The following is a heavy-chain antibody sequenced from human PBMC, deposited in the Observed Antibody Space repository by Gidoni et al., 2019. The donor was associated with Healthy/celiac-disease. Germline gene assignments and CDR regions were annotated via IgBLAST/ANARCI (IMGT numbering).Heavy chain of an antibody. CDR2: IWYDGSNK. V-gene: IGHV3-33*01. J-gene: IGHJ3*02. CDR3: ARGLRFWESRLGFDI. D-gene: IGHD3-3*01. CDR1: GFTFSSYG. Sequence: QVQLVESGGGVVQPGRSLRLSCAASGFTFSSYGMHWVRQAPGKGLEWVAVIWYDGSNKYYADSVKGRFTISRDNSKNTLYLQMNSLRSEDTAVYYCARGLRFWESRLGFDIWGQGTMVTVSS.